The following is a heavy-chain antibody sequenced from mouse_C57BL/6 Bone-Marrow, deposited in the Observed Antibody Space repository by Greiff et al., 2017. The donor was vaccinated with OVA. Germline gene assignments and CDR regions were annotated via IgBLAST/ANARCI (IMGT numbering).Heavy chain of an antibody. Sequence: VKLVESGAELVRPGASVTLSCKASGYTFTDYEMHWVKQTPVHGLEWIGAIDPETGGTAYNQKFKGKAILTADKSSSTAYMELRRLTSEDSAVYYGTRGCYYGSPWFADWGQGTLVTVSA. CDR2: IDPETGGT. V-gene: IGHV1-15*01. D-gene: IGHD1-1*01. J-gene: IGHJ3*01. CDR1: GYTFTDYE. CDR3: TRGCYYGSPWFAD.